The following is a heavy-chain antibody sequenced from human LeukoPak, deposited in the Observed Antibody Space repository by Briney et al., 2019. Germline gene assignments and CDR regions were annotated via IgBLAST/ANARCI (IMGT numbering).Heavy chain of an antibody. CDR3: ARDQSYYESSGYSYYFDY. Sequence: GGSLRLSCAASGFIFSSYSMNWVRQAPGKGLEWVSSISSSSSEYYADSVKGRFTISRDNAKKSLYLQMNSLRAEDTAVYYCARDQSYYESSGYSYYFDYWGQGTLVTVSS. D-gene: IGHD3-22*01. V-gene: IGHV3-21*01. CDR1: GFIFSSYS. CDR2: ISSSSSE. J-gene: IGHJ4*02.